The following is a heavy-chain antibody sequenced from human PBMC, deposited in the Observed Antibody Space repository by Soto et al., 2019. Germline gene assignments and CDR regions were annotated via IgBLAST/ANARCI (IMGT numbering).Heavy chain of an antibody. CDR1: GFTFDDYA. D-gene: IGHD3-10*01. V-gene: IGHV3-9*01. CDR2: ISWNSGTT. Sequence: LRLSCAASGFTFDDYAMHWVRQAPGKGLEWVSGISWNSGTTGYADSVKGRFTISRDNAKNSLYLQMNSLRAEDTALYYCAKDEGYGSGSFLGYWGQGTLVTVSS. CDR3: AKDEGYGSGSFLGY. J-gene: IGHJ4*02.